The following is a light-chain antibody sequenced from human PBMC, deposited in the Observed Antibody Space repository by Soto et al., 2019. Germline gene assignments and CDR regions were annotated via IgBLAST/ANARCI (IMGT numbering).Light chain of an antibody. CDR2: GAS. CDR3: HQYGLLPRHP. CDR1: ESVNSNY. V-gene: IGKV3-20*01. Sequence: EIVLTQSPVTLSLSPGESATLSCRASESVNSNYLAWYQQKPGQAPRLLIFGASSRTTGIPNSFSGSGSGTDFTLTISGLEPEDFAVYYCHQYGLLPRHPFGQGTKLEIK. J-gene: IGKJ2*01.